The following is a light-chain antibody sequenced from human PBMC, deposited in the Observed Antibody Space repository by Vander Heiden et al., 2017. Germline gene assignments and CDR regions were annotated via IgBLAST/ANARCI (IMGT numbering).Light chain of an antibody. CDR3: QSYDSSLSGGVV. V-gene: IGLV1-40*01. CDR2: GNS. CDR1: SSNIRAGYD. J-gene: IGLJ2*01. Sequence: QSVLPQPPAVSAAPAPTVSIYGTGSSSNIRAGYDVRWYQQLQATAPNLLIYGNSNRPSGVPDRFSGSKSGTSASLAITGRQAEDEADYYCQSYDSSLSGGVVFGGGTKLTVL.